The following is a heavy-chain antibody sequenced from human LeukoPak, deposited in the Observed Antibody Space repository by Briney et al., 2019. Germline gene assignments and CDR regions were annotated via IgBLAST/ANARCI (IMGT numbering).Heavy chain of an antibody. CDR2: VYSSGSA. Sequence: SQTLSLTCSVSGGSISSGRFYWNWIRQPAGTGLEWLRHVYSSGSAKYNPSLKSRVTISLDTSKNQFSLKLNSVTADDTAVYYCSRGPENPLNWYFDLWGRGTLVTVSS. D-gene: IGHD1-14*01. J-gene: IGHJ2*01. CDR3: SRGPENPLNWYFDL. CDR1: GGSISSGRFY. V-gene: IGHV4-61*09.